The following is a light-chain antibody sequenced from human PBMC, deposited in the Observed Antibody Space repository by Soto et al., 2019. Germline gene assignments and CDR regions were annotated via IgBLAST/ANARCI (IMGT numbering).Light chain of an antibody. CDR2: LNSDGSH. CDR1: SGHSNYA. Sequence: QAVVTQSPSASASLGASVKLTCTLSSGHSNYAIAWQQQQSEKGPRYLMKLNSDGSHSKGDGIPDRFSGSSSGAERYLTISSLQSEAEADYYCQTWGSGIVVFGGGTNLTVL. J-gene: IGLJ2*01. CDR3: QTWGSGIVV. V-gene: IGLV4-69*01.